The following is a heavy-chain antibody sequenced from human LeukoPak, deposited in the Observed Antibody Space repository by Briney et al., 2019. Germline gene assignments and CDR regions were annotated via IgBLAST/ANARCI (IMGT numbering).Heavy chain of an antibody. J-gene: IGHJ4*02. Sequence: GGSLRLSCAASGFTFSDYYMSWIRQAPGKGLEWVSYISSSGSTIYYADSVKGRFTISRDHAKNSLYLQMNSLRAEDTAVYYCARVACSGGSCHNDYWGQGTLVTVSS. D-gene: IGHD2-15*01. V-gene: IGHV3-11*01. CDR2: ISSSGSTI. CDR1: GFTFSDYY. CDR3: ARVACSGGSCHNDY.